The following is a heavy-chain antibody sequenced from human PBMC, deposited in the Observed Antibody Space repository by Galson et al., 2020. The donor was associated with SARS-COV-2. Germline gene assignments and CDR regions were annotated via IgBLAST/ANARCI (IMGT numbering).Heavy chain of an antibody. J-gene: IGHJ4*02. CDR1: GYSISSGYF. V-gene: IGHV4-38-2*02. CDR3: TRVFDYYDSGDPWRRLRNFYFDN. CDR2: VHHRGTT. Sequence: ASETLSLTCLVSGYSISSGYFWGWTRQSPGKGLEWIGSVHHRGTTFYAPSLNSRVTISLDTSKNQFSLRLNSVTAADTAVYYCTRVFDYYDSGDPWRRLRNFYFDNWGQGIQVTVSS. D-gene: IGHD3-10*01.